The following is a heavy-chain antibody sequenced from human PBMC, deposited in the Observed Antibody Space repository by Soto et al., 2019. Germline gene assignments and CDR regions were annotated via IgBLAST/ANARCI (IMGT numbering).Heavy chain of an antibody. CDR3: ARVPPWGNSAGDYYIQHYDS. CDR2: INGGSGNT. CDR1: GFTFTSYA. D-gene: IGHD3-10*01. J-gene: IGHJ4*02. V-gene: IGHV1-3*01. Sequence: QVQLVQSGAEVKRPGASVKVSCKSSGFTFTSYAIHWVRQAPGQRLQWMGWINGGSGNTKYSQDFQGRVTFTRDTFATTAYMEVSSLRSADTAVYYCARVPPWGNSAGDYYIQHYDSWGQGTLVTVSS.